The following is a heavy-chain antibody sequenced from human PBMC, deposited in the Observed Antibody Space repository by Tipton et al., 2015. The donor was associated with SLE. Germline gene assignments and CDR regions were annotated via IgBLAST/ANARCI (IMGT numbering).Heavy chain of an antibody. J-gene: IGHJ4*02. CDR3: ARGGGSYYDY. V-gene: IGHV4-4*07. D-gene: IGHD1-26*01. Sequence: LSLPCTVSGGSISGYYWSWVRQPAGKGLEWIGRIYTSASTIYNPSLKSRVTLSSDTSKNQFSLRVRSVTAADTAGYYCARGGGSYYDYWGQGTLVTVSS. CDR1: GGSISGYY. CDR2: IYTSAST.